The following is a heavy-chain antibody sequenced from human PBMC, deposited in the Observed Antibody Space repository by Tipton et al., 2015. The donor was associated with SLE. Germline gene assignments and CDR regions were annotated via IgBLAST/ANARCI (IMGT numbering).Heavy chain of an antibody. CDR3: TKQRAGWGTPVDY. V-gene: IGHV3-21*04. J-gene: IGHJ4*02. Sequence: SLRLSCADSGSTFSSYAISCVRQAPGKGLEWVSSIRSGSNYISYADSVKGRFTISRDDAKNSVYLQMHSLRAEDTAVYYCTKQRAGWGTPVDYWGQGTLVTVSS. CDR1: GSTFSSYA. CDR2: IRSGSNYI. D-gene: IGHD1-7*01.